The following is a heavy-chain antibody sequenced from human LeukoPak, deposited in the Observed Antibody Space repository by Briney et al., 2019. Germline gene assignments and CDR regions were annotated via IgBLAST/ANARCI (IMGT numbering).Heavy chain of an antibody. J-gene: IGHJ4*02. CDR2: PSGNSAVI. CDR1: GFTFNTYA. D-gene: IGHD6-19*01. CDR3: AGGHTSGWSNFDC. Sequence: GRNLRLSCAASGFTFNTYAMTWVRQAPGKGLEWVSSPSGNSAVIYYADSVRGRFTISRDNAKNSLYLQMSSLRAEDTAVYYCAGGHTSGWSNFDCWGLGTLVTVSS. V-gene: IGHV3-21*01.